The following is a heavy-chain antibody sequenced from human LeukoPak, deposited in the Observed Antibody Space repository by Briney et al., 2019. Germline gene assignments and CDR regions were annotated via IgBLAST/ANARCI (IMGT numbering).Heavy chain of an antibody. CDR3: ARATMIVVIDAFDI. CDR1: GGSIRSGSYY. J-gene: IGHJ3*02. Sequence: KASETLSLTCTVSGGSIRSGSYYWSWIRQPAGKGLEWIGRFYTSGSTNYNPSLKSRVTISVDTSKNQFSLKLSSVTAADTAVYYCARATMIVVIDAFDIWGQGAMVTVS. V-gene: IGHV4-61*02. CDR2: FYTSGST. D-gene: IGHD3-22*01.